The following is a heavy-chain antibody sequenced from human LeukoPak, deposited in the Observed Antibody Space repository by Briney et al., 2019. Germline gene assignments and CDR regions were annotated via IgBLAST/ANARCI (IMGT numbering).Heavy chain of an antibody. CDR1: GFTFSSYA. J-gene: IGHJ4*02. V-gene: IGHV3-23*01. CDR2: ISGSGGST. D-gene: IGHD6-19*01. Sequence: GGSLRLSCAASGFTFSSYAMSWVRQAPGKGLEWVSGISGSGGSTYYADSVKGRFTISRDNSKNTLYLQMNSLRAEDTAVYHCARYSSGWSIDYWGQGSLVAVSS. CDR3: ARYSSGWSIDY.